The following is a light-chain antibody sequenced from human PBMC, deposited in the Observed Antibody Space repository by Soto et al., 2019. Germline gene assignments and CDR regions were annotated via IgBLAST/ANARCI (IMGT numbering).Light chain of an antibody. V-gene: IGKV1-5*01. CDR1: QSISSW. Sequence: DIQMTQTPSTLSASVGDRVTITCRASQSISSWLDWYQQKPGKAPVLLIYDTSSLQSGVPSRFSGSRSGTEFTLTISSLEADDFAIYYCEQYSSLWTFGQGTRVEI. J-gene: IGKJ1*01. CDR2: DTS. CDR3: EQYSSLWT.